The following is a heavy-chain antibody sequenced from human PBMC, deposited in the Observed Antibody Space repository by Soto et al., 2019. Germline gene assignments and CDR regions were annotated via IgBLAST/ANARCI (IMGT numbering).Heavy chain of an antibody. V-gene: IGHV3-30-3*01. CDR3: ARSYYDSSGYPGEAFDI. CDR1: GFTFSTYA. Sequence: PGGSLRLSCAASGFTFSTYAMYWVRQAPGKGLEWVAGLSHDGSNKYYADSVKGRFTVSRDNSRNTLDLQMNSLRAEDTALYYCARSYYDSSGYPGEAFDIWGQGTMVTVSS. CDR2: LSHDGSNK. D-gene: IGHD3-22*01. J-gene: IGHJ3*02.